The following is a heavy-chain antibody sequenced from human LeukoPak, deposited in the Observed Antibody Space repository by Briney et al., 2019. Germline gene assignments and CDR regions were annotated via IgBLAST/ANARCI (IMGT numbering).Heavy chain of an antibody. CDR1: GFTFSSYA. Sequence: GGSLRLSCAASGFTFSSYAMHWVRQAPGKGLEWVAVISYDGSNKYYADSVKGRFTISRDNSKNTLYLQMNGLRAEDTAVYYCARDEYQLQAVDYWGQGTLVTVSS. V-gene: IGHV3-30*01. CDR2: ISYDGSNK. D-gene: IGHD2-2*01. CDR3: ARDEYQLQAVDY. J-gene: IGHJ4*02.